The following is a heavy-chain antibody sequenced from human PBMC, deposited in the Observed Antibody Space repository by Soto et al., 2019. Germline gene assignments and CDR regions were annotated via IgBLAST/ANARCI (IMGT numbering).Heavy chain of an antibody. Sequence: QVQLVQSGAEVKKPGSSVKVSCKASGGTFSSYAISWVRQAPGQGLEWMGGIIPIFGTANYAQKFQGRVTITEDESTGTAYLELSSLRSEDTAVYYCARDRPSLRLDGVVPSYYGMDVWGQGTTVTVSS. CDR2: IIPIFGTA. CDR1: GGTFSSYA. D-gene: IGHD3-3*01. CDR3: ARDRPSLRLDGVVPSYYGMDV. J-gene: IGHJ6*02. V-gene: IGHV1-69*12.